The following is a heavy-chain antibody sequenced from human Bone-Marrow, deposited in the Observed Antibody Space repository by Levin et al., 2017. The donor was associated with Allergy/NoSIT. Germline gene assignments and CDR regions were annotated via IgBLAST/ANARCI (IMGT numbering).Heavy chain of an antibody. Sequence: GGSLRLSCAASGFTFSSYAMSWVRQAPGKGLEWVSAISGSGGSTYYADSVKGRFTISRDNSKNTLYLQMNSLRAEDTAVYYCAKRFNCGGDCYGIPIDYWGQGTLVTVSS. J-gene: IGHJ4*02. CDR1: GFTFSSYA. D-gene: IGHD2-21*02. CDR3: AKRFNCGGDCYGIPIDY. CDR2: ISGSGGST. V-gene: IGHV3-23*01.